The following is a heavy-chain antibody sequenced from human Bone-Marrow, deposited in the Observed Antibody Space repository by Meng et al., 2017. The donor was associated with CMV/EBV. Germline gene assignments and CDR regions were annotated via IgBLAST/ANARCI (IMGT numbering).Heavy chain of an antibody. D-gene: IGHD3-3*01. CDR2: INPNSGGT. J-gene: IGHJ6*02. CDR3: ARIGGNYDFWSGYWTSSGTYGMDV. Sequence: ASVKVSCKASGYTFTGYYMHWVRQAPGQGLEWMGWINPNSGGTNYAQKFQGRVTMTRDTSISTAYMELSRLRSDDTAVYYCARIGGNYDFWSGYWTSSGTYGMDVWGQGPTVTCSS. V-gene: IGHV1-2*02. CDR1: GYTFTGYY.